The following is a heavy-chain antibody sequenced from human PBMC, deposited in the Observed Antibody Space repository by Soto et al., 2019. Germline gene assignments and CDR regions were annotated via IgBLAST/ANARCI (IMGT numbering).Heavy chain of an antibody. CDR3: ARALCSSWSYYGMDV. J-gene: IGHJ6*02. V-gene: IGHV4-61*01. D-gene: IGHD6-13*01. Sequence: QVQLQESGPGLVKPSETLSLTCTVSGGSVSSGSYYWSWIRQPPGKGLEWIGYIYYSGRTHYNPSLKSRVTISVDTSKNQFSLKLSSVTAADTAVYYCARALCSSWSYYGMDVWGQGTTVTVSS. CDR1: GGSVSSGSYY. CDR2: IYYSGRT.